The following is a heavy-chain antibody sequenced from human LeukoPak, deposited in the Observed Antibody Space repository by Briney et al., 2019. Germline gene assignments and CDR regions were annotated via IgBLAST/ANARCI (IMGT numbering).Heavy chain of an antibody. V-gene: IGHV3-74*01. J-gene: IGHJ4*02. CDR1: GLTFSSYW. CDR2: INSDGSST. CDR3: ARVGSGWSPFDY. D-gene: IGHD6-19*01. Sequence: GGSLRLSCAASGLTFSSYWMHWVRQAPGKGLVWVSRINSDGSSTSYADSVKGRFTISRDNAKNTLYLQMNSLRAEDTAVYYCARVGSGWSPFDYWGQGTLVTASS.